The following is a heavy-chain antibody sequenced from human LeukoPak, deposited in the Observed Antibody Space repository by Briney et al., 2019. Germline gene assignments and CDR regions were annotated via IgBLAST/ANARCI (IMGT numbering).Heavy chain of an antibody. CDR2: IKQDGSEK. CDR3: ASRGYSNFYYYMDV. CDR1: EFGFSSYW. Sequence: SGGSLRLSCAASEFGFSSYWMSWVRQAPGKGLEWVANIKQDGSEKYYVDSVKGRFTISRDNAKNSLYLQMNSLRAEDTAVYYCASRGYSNFYYYMDVWGKGTTVTVSS. J-gene: IGHJ6*03. D-gene: IGHD4-23*01. V-gene: IGHV3-7*01.